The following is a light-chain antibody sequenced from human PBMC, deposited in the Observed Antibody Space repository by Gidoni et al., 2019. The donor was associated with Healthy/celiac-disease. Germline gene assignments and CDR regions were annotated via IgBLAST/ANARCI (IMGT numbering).Light chain of an antibody. V-gene: IGKV3-11*01. CDR2: DAS. CDR3: QQRSNWPAT. Sequence: EIVLTQSPATLSLSPGERATLSCRASQSVSSYLAWYQQKPGQAPRLLIYDASNRATGIPARFSGSGSGTDFTLTISSLEPEDFAVYYCQQRSNWPATFXGXTKAEIK. J-gene: IGKJ4*01. CDR1: QSVSSY.